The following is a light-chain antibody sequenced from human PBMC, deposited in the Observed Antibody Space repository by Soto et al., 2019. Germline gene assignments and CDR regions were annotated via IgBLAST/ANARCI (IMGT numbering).Light chain of an antibody. Sequence: DIQMTQSPSTLSSSLGDSVTITCRASQTVSIWLAWYQQKPGKAPKFLIYKASILESGVQSRFSGSGSGTEFSLTIRSLQPDDFATYYCKQYSSHSTFGQGTKVDIK. V-gene: IGKV1-5*03. CDR3: KQYSSHST. CDR2: KAS. J-gene: IGKJ1*01. CDR1: QTVSIW.